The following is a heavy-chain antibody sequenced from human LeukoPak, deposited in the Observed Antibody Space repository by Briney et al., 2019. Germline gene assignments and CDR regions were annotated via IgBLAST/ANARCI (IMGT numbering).Heavy chain of an antibody. CDR2: INHSGST. CDR3: ARVWGYDSSGYYYGEGFDY. D-gene: IGHD3-22*01. V-gene: IGHV4-34*01. Sequence: SETLSLTCAVYGGSFSGYYWSWIRQPPGKGLEWIGEINHSGSTNYNPSLKSRVTISVDTSKNQFSLKLSSVTAADTAVYYCARVWGYDSSGYYYGEGFDYWGQGTLVTVSS. J-gene: IGHJ4*02. CDR1: GGSFSGYY.